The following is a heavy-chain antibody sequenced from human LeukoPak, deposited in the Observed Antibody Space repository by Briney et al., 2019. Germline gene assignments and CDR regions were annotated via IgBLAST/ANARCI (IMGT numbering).Heavy chain of an antibody. Sequence: SETPSLTCTVSGGSISSYYWSWIRQPPGKGLEWIGYFYYSGSTNYNPSLKSRVTISVDTSKNQFSLKLSSVTAADTAVYYCASANYDFWSGWFDPWGQGTLVTVSS. V-gene: IGHV4-59*01. CDR2: FYYSGST. CDR3: ASANYDFWSGWFDP. J-gene: IGHJ5*02. CDR1: GGSISSYY. D-gene: IGHD3-3*01.